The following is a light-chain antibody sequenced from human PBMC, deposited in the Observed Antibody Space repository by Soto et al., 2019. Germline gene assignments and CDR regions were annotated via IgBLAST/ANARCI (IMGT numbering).Light chain of an antibody. Sequence: QSALTQPASVSESPGQSITISCTGTSSDVGASDYVSWYQQHPGKAPQLIIYEISNRPSGVSNRFSGSKSGNTASLTISGLQAEDESDYYCSSYTTLHTLVFGGGTMLTVL. J-gene: IGLJ2*01. CDR1: SSDVGASDY. V-gene: IGLV2-14*01. CDR3: SSYTTLHTLV. CDR2: EIS.